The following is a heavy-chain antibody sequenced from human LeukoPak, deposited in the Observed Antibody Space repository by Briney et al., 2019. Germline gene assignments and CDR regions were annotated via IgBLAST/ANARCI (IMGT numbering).Heavy chain of an antibody. CDR2: ISYDGSNK. CDR1: GFTFSSYG. Sequence: GGSLRLSCAVSGFTFSSYGMHWVRQAPGKGLEWVALISYDGSNKYYADSVKGRFTISRDNSKNTLYLQMNSLRAEDTAVYYCARDRAHYGSGSGTRKFDPWGQGTLVTVSS. CDR3: ARDRAHYGSGSGTRKFDP. D-gene: IGHD3-10*01. J-gene: IGHJ5*02. V-gene: IGHV3-30*03.